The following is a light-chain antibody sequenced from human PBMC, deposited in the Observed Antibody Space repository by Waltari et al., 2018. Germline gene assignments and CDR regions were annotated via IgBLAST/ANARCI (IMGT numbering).Light chain of an antibody. V-gene: IGKV4-1*01. CDR3: QQYFDTPS. CDR2: WAS. J-gene: IGKJ3*01. CDR1: KSLLYRANNKNY. Sequence: DIVMTQSPDSLAVSLGERATIKCKSGKSLLYRANNKNYLAWYQQKPGQPPKRLIYWASTRDSGVPDRFSGSGSGTDFTLTISSLQAADVAVYYCQQYFDTPSFGPGTKVEIK.